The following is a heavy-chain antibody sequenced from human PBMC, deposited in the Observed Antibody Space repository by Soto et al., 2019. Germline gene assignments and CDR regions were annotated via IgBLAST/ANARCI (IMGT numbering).Heavy chain of an antibody. Sequence: GGSLRLSCAASGFTFSSYSMNWVRQAPGKGLEWVSSISSSSSYIYYADSVKGRFTISRDNAKNSLYLQMNSLRAEDTAVYYCARDEKSLRLVPADQLYYYYYMDVWGKGTTVTVSS. CDR3: ARDEKSLRLVPADQLYYYYYMDV. CDR1: GFTFSSYS. V-gene: IGHV3-21*01. J-gene: IGHJ6*03. CDR2: ISSSSSYI. D-gene: IGHD2-2*01.